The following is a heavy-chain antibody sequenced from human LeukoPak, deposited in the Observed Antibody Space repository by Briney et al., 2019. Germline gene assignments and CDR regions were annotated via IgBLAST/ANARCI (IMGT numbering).Heavy chain of an antibody. J-gene: IGHJ4*02. CDR3: ANTRGYGYYFNY. CDR1: GFSLSSYA. D-gene: IGHD2-15*01. CDR2: ISSTDAGT. V-gene: IGHV3-23*01. Sequence: GGSLRLSCAASGFSLSSYAMSWVRQAPGKGLEWVSAISSTDAGTYHADSVKGRFTISRDNSKNTLYLQVNSLRAEDTAVYYCANTRGYGYYFNYWGQGTLVTVSS.